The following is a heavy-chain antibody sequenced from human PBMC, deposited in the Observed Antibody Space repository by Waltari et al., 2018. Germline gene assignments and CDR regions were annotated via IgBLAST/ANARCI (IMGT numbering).Heavy chain of an antibody. CDR2: ISTRSTSK. J-gene: IGHJ4*02. D-gene: IGHD6-19*01. CDR1: GLTFRDYS. V-gene: IGHV3-48*01. Sequence: DVQLVESGGDLVQPGGSLRPPCAASGLTFRDYSMTWVRQAPGKGLEWVAYISTRSTSKDYADSVRGRFTISRDNAKNSLYLRMNSLTAEDTGVYYCASEYSSGWATNYWGQGTLVTVSS. CDR3: ASEYSSGWATNY.